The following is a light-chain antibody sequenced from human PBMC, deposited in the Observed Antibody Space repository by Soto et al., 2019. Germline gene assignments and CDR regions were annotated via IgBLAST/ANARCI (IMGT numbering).Light chain of an antibody. CDR2: EVN. Sequence: QSALTQPASVSRSPGQSITISCTGTSSDVGGYNYVSWYQQHPGKAPKLMIYEVNNRPSGVSNRFSGSKSGNTASLTISGLQAEDEADYYCTSYTSSITYVFGTGTKLTVL. CDR3: TSYTSSITYV. CDR1: SSDVGGYNY. J-gene: IGLJ1*01. V-gene: IGLV2-14*01.